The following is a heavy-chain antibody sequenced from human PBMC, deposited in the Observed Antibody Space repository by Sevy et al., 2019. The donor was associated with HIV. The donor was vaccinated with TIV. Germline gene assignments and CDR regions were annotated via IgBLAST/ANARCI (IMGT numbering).Heavy chain of an antibody. V-gene: IGHV4-59*01. CDR1: GDSISGYY. CDR3: AWALKDYYYAMDV. Sequence: SESLSLTCTASGDSISGYYWSWIRQPPGKGLEWIGYIYYSGRTNYNSSFKSRVAISVETSKNQLSLKLRSVTAADTAVYYCAWALKDYYYAMDVWGQGTTVTVSS. J-gene: IGHJ6*02. CDR2: IYYSGRT.